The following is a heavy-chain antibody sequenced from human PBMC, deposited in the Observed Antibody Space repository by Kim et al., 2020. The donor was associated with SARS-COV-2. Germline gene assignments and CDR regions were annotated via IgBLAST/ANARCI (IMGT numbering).Heavy chain of an antibody. CDR2: IIPILGIA. CDR1: GGTFSSYA. D-gene: IGHD2-21*02. V-gene: IGHV1-69*04. Sequence: SVKVSCKASGGTFSSYAISWVRQAPGQGLEWMGRIIPILGIANYAQKFQGRVTITADKSTSTAYMELSSLRSEDTAVYYCAGESYDPNGGNSAYWFDPWGQGTRVTVSS. J-gene: IGHJ5*02. CDR3: AGESYDPNGGNSAYWFDP.